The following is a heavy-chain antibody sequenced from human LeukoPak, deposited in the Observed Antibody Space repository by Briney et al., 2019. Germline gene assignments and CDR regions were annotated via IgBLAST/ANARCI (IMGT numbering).Heavy chain of an antibody. CDR1: GGSISSGSYY. J-gene: IGHJ3*02. CDR3: ARDRAMVRGLDAFDI. CDR2: IYTSGST. V-gene: IGHV4-61*02. Sequence: PPQTLSLTCTVSGGSISSGSYYWSWIRQPAGKGLEWIGRIYTSGSTNYNPSLKSRVTISVDTSKNQFSLKLSSVTAADTAVYYCARDRAMVRGLDAFDIWGQGTMVTVSS. D-gene: IGHD3-10*01.